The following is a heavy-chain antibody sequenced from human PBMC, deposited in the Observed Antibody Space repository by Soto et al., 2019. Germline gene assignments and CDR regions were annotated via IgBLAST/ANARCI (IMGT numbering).Heavy chain of an antibody. Sequence: QITLKESGPPLVKPTQTLTLTCTFSGFSLTTTGLGVAWIRQPPGEALECLTLIFWDDDKRYSPSLKNRISITKDISKNQVVLTMTNMDPVDTATYYCARRYNSSPFDYWGQGIVVTVSS. CDR1: GFSLTTTGLG. CDR3: ARRYNSSPFDY. J-gene: IGHJ4*02. D-gene: IGHD6-13*01. V-gene: IGHV2-5*02. CDR2: IFWDDDK.